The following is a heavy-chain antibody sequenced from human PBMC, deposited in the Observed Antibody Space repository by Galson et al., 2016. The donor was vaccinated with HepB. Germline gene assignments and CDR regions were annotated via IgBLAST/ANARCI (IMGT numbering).Heavy chain of an antibody. V-gene: IGHV1-2*02. CDR3: ARAQSNWNAH. J-gene: IGHJ1*01. Sequence: SVKVSCKASGYTFTDYYMHWVRQAPGQGLEWMGWINPNPGRTKYAQKFQGRVTMTRDSSISTAYMELTRLTPDDTAIYYCARAQSNWNAHWGPGTLVTVSS. CDR2: INPNPGRT. D-gene: IGHD1-1*01. CDR1: GYTFTDYY.